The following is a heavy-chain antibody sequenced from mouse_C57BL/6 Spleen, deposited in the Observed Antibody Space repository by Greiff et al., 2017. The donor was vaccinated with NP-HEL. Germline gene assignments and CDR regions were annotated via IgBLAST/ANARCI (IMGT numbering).Heavy chain of an antibody. CDR3: ARDNYGSTYDD. CDR1: GYTFTSYW. CDR2: IHPNSGST. V-gene: IGHV1-64*01. J-gene: IGHJ2*01. Sequence: QVQLQQPGAELVKPGASVKLSCKASGYTFTSYWMHWVKQRPGQGLEWIGMIHPNSGSTNYNENFQSKATLTVDKSSSTAYMQLSSLTSEDSAVDYCARDNYGSTYDDGGKGTTLTVSS. D-gene: IGHD1-1*01.